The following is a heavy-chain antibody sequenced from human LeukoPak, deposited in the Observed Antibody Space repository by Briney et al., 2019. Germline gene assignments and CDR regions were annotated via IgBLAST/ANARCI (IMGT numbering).Heavy chain of an antibody. D-gene: IGHD2-2*01. Sequence: GGSLRLSCAASGFTFSSYSMNWVRQAPGKGLEWVSSISSSSSYIYYADSVKGRFTISRDNTKNSLYLQMNSLRAEDTAVYYCARDGTVVPAFDYWGQGTLVTVSS. CDR3: ARDGTVVPAFDY. CDR2: ISSSSSYI. V-gene: IGHV3-21*01. J-gene: IGHJ4*02. CDR1: GFTFSSYS.